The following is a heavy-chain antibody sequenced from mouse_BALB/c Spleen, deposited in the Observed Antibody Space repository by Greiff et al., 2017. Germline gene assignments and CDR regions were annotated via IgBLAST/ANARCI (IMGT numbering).Heavy chain of an antibody. CDR3: ATASYGGFDY. Sequence: VQLQQPGAELVKPGASVKLSCKASGYTFTSYWMHWVKQRPGQGLEWIGEINPSNGRTNYNEKFKSKATLTVDKSSSTAYMQLSSLTSEDSAVYYCATASYGGFDYWGQGTTLTVSS. J-gene: IGHJ2*01. V-gene: IGHV1S81*02. D-gene: IGHD1-2*01. CDR1: GYTFTSYW. CDR2: INPSNGRT.